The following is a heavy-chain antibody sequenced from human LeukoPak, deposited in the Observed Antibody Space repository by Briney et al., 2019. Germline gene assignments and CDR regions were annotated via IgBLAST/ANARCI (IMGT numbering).Heavy chain of an antibody. J-gene: IGHJ4*02. D-gene: IGHD3-22*01. V-gene: IGHV4-39*07. CDR1: DGSFSSTIYY. CDR2: IYYSGKT. Sequence: SETLSLTCTVPDGSFSSTIYYWGWIRQPPGKGLEWIGSIYYSGKTYYNPSLTSRVTISVDTSKNQFSLKLSSVTAADTAVYYCASLYYYDSSGYYVEFDYWGQGTLVTVSS. CDR3: ASLYYYDSSGYYVEFDY.